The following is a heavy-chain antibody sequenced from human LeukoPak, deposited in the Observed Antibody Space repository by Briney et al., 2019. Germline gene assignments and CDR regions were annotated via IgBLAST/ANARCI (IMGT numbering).Heavy chain of an antibody. J-gene: IGHJ4*02. CDR2: IYWNDDK. V-gene: IGHV2-5*01. D-gene: IGHD6-13*01. CDR1: DGSISSYYW. Sequence: TLSLTCTASDGSISSYYWSWIRQPPGKALEWLALIYWNDDKRYSPSLKSRLTITKDTSKNQVVLTMTNMDPVDTATYYCAHSPPSSSWYLLDYWGQGTLVTVSS. CDR3: AHSPPSSSWYLLDY.